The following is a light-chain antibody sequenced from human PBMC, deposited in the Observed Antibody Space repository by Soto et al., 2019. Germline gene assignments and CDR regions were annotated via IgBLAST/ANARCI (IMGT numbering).Light chain of an antibody. Sequence: QSALTQPASVSGSPGQSITISCTGTSSDVGNYNYVSWYQLHPGKAPKLMIYEVSNRPSGLSNRFSRFKSGNTASLTISGLQAHDEADYYCSSYTTTRALVFGTVTNVTV. CDR1: SSDVGNYNY. CDR3: SSYTTTRALV. V-gene: IGLV2-14*01. J-gene: IGLJ1*01. CDR2: EVS.